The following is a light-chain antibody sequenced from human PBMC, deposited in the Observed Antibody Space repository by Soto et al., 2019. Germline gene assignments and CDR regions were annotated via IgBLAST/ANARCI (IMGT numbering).Light chain of an antibody. J-gene: IGLJ1*01. CDR2: EGS. CDR1: SSDVGNYNL. V-gene: IGLV2-23*01. Sequence: QSALTQPASVSGSPGQSITISCTGTSSDVGNYNLVSWYQQHPGKAPKLMIYEGSKRPSGVSNRCSGSKSGNTASLTSSILQAADEADYYCCSSAGSSTYVFGTGTKLTVL. CDR3: CSSAGSSTYV.